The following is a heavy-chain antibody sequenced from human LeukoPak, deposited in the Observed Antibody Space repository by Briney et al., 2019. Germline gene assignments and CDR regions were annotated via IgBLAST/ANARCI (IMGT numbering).Heavy chain of an antibody. CDR1: GGSISTYY. CDR3: ARQVNMDV. V-gene: IGHV4-4*07. Sequence: SETLSLTCTVSGGSISTYYWSWIRQPAGKGLEWIGRIDTSGNSHYNPSLKSRVTMSVDTSKNQFSLRLSSVTAADTAVYYCARQVNMDVWGKGTTVTVSS. CDR2: IDTSGNS. J-gene: IGHJ6*03.